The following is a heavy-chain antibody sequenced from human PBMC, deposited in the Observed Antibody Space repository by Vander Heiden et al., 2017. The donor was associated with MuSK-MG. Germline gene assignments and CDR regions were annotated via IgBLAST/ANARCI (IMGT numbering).Heavy chain of an antibody. D-gene: IGHD2-2*01. Sequence: QVQLQESGPGLVKPSQTLSLTCTVSGASISSGRYYWSWIRQHPGKGLEWIGYIYYSGSTYYNPSLKSRVTISVDTSKNQFSLKLSSVTAADTAVYYCARVPIVVVPAAYYFDYWGQGTLVTVSS. CDR3: ARVPIVVVPAAYYFDY. CDR1: GASISSGRYY. J-gene: IGHJ4*02. CDR2: IYYSGST. V-gene: IGHV4-31*03.